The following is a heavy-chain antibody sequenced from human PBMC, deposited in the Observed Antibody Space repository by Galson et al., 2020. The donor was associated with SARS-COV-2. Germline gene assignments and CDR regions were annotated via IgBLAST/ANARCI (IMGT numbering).Heavy chain of an antibody. V-gene: IGHV4-4*02. J-gene: IGHJ5*02. Sequence: SETLSLTCAVSGDSISSNYWWYWVRQPPGKVLEWIGKIYHRGNSIHNPSLESRITISIDKSRNQFSLKLNSVTAADTAVYYCARSDTLQTCLPIDLWGQGTLVTDSS. CDR3: ARSDTLQTCLPIDL. CDR1: GDSISSNYW. CDR2: IYHRGNS.